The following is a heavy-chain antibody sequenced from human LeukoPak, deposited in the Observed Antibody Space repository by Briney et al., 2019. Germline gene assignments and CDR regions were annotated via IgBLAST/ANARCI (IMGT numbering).Heavy chain of an antibody. Sequence: GGSLRLSCAASGFTFSSYAMHWVRQAPGKGLEWVAVISYDGSNKYYADSVKGRFTISRNNSKNTLYLQMNSLRTEDTAVYYCARDLGWAFDYWGQGTLVTVSS. V-gene: IGHV3-30-3*01. J-gene: IGHJ4*02. CDR3: ARDLGWAFDY. CDR1: GFTFSSYA. CDR2: ISYDGSNK. D-gene: IGHD6-19*01.